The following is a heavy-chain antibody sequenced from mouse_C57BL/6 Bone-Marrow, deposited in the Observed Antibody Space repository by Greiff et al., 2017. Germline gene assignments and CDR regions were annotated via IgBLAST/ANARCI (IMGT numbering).Heavy chain of an antibody. CDR3: ARGEYYGSSLRFAY. V-gene: IGHV5-17*01. CDR1: GFTFSDYG. CDR2: ISSGSSTI. Sequence: EVHLVESGGGLVKPGGSLKLSCAASGFTFSDYGMHWVRQAPETGLEWVAYISSGSSTIYYADTVKGRFTISRDNAKNTLFLQMTSLRSEDTAMYYCARGEYYGSSLRFAYWGQGTRVTVSA. D-gene: IGHD1-1*01. J-gene: IGHJ3*01.